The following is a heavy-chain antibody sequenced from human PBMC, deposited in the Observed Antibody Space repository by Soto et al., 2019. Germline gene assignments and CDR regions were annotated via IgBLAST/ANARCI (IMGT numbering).Heavy chain of an antibody. J-gene: IGHJ4*02. V-gene: IGHV1-18*01. Sequence: ASVKVSCKSSGYTFTNYGISWVRQAPGQGLEWMGWISGYNGNANYAQNLQGRVTMTTDTSTSTAYMELRSLRSDDTAVYYCGREGIGDYINRLDYGAQGTLVTVSA. CDR3: GREGIGDYINRLDY. D-gene: IGHD4-17*01. CDR2: ISGYNGNA. CDR1: GYTFTNYG.